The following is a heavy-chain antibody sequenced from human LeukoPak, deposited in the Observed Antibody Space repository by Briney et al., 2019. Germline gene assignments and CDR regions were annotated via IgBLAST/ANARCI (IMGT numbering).Heavy chain of an antibody. D-gene: IGHD1-26*01. J-gene: IGHJ4*02. Sequence: TGGSLRLSCAASGFTFSSYAMSWVRQAPGKGLEWVSSISGNSGSTYYADSVKGRFTISRDNSKNTVYLQMNSLRAEDTAVYYCPKVSGWAMVGATYFDYWGQGTLVTVSS. V-gene: IGHV3-23*01. CDR2: ISGNSGST. CDR1: GFTFSSYA. CDR3: PKVSGWAMVGATYFDY.